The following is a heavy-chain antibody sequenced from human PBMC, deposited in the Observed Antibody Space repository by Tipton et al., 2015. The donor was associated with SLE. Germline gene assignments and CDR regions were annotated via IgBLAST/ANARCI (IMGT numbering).Heavy chain of an antibody. Sequence: VQLVQSGAEVKKPGESLKMSCKTSGCSFTNYWIGWVRQMPGKGLEWMGIIYPGDSDTRYSPSFQGQVTISADKSISTAYLQWSSLKASDTAMYYCARQDLDTAMVSFDYWGQGTLVTVSS. CDR2: IYPGDSDT. J-gene: IGHJ4*02. CDR3: ARQDLDTAMVSFDY. V-gene: IGHV5-51*01. D-gene: IGHD5-18*01. CDR1: GCSFTNYW.